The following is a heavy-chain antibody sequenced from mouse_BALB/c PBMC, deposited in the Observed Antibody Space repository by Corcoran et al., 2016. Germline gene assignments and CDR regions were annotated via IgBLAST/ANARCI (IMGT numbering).Heavy chain of an antibody. CDR2: IDPANGNT. J-gene: IGHJ1*01. D-gene: IGHD4-1*01. CDR3: FNWDWSFEV. V-gene: IGHV14-3*02. CDR1: GFNIKDTY. Sequence: EVQLQQSGAELVKPGASVKLSCTASGFNIKDTYMHWVKQRPEQGLEWIGRIDPANGNTKYDPKFQGKATITADTSSNTAYLQLSSLTSEDTAVYYCFNWDWSFEVCAASIPVTVSS.